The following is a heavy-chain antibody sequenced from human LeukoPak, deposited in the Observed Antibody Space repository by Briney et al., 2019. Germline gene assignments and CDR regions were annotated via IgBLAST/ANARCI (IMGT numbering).Heavy chain of an antibody. CDR1: GGSISSYY. D-gene: IGHD3-3*01. V-gene: IGHV4-59*01. CDR3: ARLYDFWSGTDY. Sequence: SETLSLTCTVSGGSISSYYWSWIRQPPGKGLEWIGYIYYSGSTNYNPSLKSRVTISVDTSENQFSLKLSSVTAADTAVYYCARLYDFWSGTDYWGQGTLVTVSS. CDR2: IYYSGST. J-gene: IGHJ4*02.